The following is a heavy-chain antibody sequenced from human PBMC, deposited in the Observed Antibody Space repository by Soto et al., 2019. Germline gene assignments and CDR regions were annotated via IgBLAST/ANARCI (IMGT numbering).Heavy chain of an antibody. D-gene: IGHD5-12*01. Sequence: EVQLLESGGGLVQPGGSLRLSCAASGFTFSNYAMTWVRQPPGKGLQWVSGISGSGGSTYYADSVKGRFTISRDNSKNTLYLQMNSLRAEDTALYYCAKDLTGGYNYFDYWGQGTLVTVSS. CDR3: AKDLTGGYNYFDY. CDR2: ISGSGGST. J-gene: IGHJ4*02. V-gene: IGHV3-23*01. CDR1: GFTFSNYA.